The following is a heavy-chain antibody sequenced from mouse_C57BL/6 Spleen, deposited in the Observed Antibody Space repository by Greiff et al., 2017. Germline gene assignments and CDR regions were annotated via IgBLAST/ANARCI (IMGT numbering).Heavy chain of an antibody. CDR3: TRDYDRLAY. CDR1: GFNIKDDY. CDR2: IDPENGDT. D-gene: IGHD2-4*01. J-gene: IGHJ3*01. V-gene: IGHV14-4*01. Sequence: VQLQQSGAELVRPGASVKLSCTASGFNIKDDYMHWVKQRPEQGLEWIGWIDPENGDTEYASKFQGKATITADTSSNTAYLQLSSLTSEDTAVYYCTRDYDRLAYWGQGTLVTVSA.